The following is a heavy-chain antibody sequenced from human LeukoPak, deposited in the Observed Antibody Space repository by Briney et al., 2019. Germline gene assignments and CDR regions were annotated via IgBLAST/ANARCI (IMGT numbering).Heavy chain of an antibody. J-gene: IGHJ4*02. CDR3: AKGTTYYDILTGYGYPYYFDY. CDR1: GFTFSSYA. CDR2: ISGSGGSK. Sequence: GGSLRLSCAASGFTFSSYAMSWVRQAPGKGLEWVSAISGSGGSKYYADSVKGRFTISRDNSKNTLYVQMNSLRAEDTATYYCAKGTTYYDILTGYGYPYYFDYWGQGTLVTVSS. D-gene: IGHD3-9*01. V-gene: IGHV3-23*01.